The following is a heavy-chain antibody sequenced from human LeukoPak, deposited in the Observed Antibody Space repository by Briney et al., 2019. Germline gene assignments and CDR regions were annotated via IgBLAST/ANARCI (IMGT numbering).Heavy chain of an antibody. CDR2: IYYSGST. CDR3: ARFYDSSGYPDY. J-gene: IGHJ4*02. D-gene: IGHD3-22*01. CDR1: GGSISSGDYY. Sequence: SETLSLICTVSGGSISSGDYYWSWIRQPPGKGLEWIGYIYYSGSTHYNPSLKSRVTISVDTSKNQFPLKLSSVTAADTAVYYCARFYDSSGYPDYWGQGTLVTVSS. V-gene: IGHV4-30-4*01.